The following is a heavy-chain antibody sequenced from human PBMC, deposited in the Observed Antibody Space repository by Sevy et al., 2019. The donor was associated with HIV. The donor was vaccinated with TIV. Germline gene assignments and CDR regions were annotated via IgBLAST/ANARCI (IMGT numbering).Heavy chain of an antibody. D-gene: IGHD4-4*01. CDR3: VRPAYDYTNYGLDY. CDR1: GYTFTSYT. Sequence: ASVKVSCKTSGYTFTSYTIYWVRQAPGERLEWMGWINAANGDTKYSQKFQGRVTITRDTSATTVYMELSSLRSEDTAVYYCVRPAYDYTNYGLDYWGQGTLVTVSS. V-gene: IGHV1-3*01. J-gene: IGHJ4*02. CDR2: INAANGDT.